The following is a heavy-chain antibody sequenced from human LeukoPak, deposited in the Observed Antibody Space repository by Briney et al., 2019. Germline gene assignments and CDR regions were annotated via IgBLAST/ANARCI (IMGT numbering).Heavy chain of an antibody. J-gene: IGHJ4*02. CDR2: ISSSSSTI. Sequence: GGSLRLSCAASGFTFSSYSMNWVRQAPGKGLEWVSYISSSSSTIYYADSVKGRFTISRDNAKNSLYLQMNSLRAEDTAVYYCASSRGSWPDYFDYWGQGTLVTVSS. V-gene: IGHV3-48*01. CDR3: ASSRGSWPDYFDY. D-gene: IGHD6-13*01. CDR1: GFTFSSYS.